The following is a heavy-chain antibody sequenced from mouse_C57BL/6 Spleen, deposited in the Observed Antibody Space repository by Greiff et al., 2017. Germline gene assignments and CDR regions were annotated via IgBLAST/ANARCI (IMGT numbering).Heavy chain of an antibody. CDR2: IYPGSGNT. CDR1: GYTFTDYY. J-gene: IGHJ1*03. D-gene: IGHD4-1*01. V-gene: IGHV1-84*01. Sequence: VVEPGASVKISCKASGYTFTDYYINWVKQRPGQGLEWIGWIYPGSGNTKYNEKFKGKATLTVDTSSSTAYMQLSSLTSDDSAVYFCARTLGRDSYWYFDVWGTGTTVTVSS. CDR3: ARTLGRDSYWYFDV.